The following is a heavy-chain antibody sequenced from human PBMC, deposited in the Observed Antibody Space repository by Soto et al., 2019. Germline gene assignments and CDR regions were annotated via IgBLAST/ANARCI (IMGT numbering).Heavy chain of an antibody. J-gene: IGHJ4*02. V-gene: IGHV4-59*01. D-gene: IGHD2-2*03. CDR3: AREGNLGRWIQPLDS. CDR1: GGSITTYQ. CDR2: YSGFT. Sequence: SETLSLTCTVSGGSITTYQWSWIRQPPGKGLEWIGGYSGFTNYNPSLESRATISVDHSKNQFFLTLRSVTAADTAVYFCAREGNLGRWIQPLDSWGQGTLVTVSS.